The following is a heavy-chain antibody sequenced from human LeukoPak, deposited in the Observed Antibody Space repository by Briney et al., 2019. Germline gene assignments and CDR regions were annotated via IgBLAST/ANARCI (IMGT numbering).Heavy chain of an antibody. J-gene: IGHJ6*04. Sequence: NPSEILSLTCTVSGGSMDSFYWGWLRPSPGGGLEWIGYIYYSGTTNYNPSLRSRLIMSVDTSKNQLSLKLISVTAADTAVYYCARLARLTVIRGVTGYHSLDVWGERTKVTVSS. D-gene: IGHD3-10*01. CDR2: IYYSGTT. CDR3: ARLARLTVIRGVTGYHSLDV. CDR1: GGSMDSFY. V-gene: IGHV4-59*01.